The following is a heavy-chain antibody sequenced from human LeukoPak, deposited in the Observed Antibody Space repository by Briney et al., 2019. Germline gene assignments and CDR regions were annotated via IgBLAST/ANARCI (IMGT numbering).Heavy chain of an antibody. CDR1: GFTFDDYA. CDR2: ISWNSGSI. J-gene: IGHJ2*01. D-gene: IGHD1-26*01. Sequence: GRSLRLSCAASGFTFDDYAMHWVRQAPGKGLEWVSGISWNSGSIGYADSVKGRFTISRDNAKNSLYLQMNSLRAEDVALYYCAKSPEWELRSDWYFDLWGRGTLVTVSS. V-gene: IGHV3-9*03. CDR3: AKSPEWELRSDWYFDL.